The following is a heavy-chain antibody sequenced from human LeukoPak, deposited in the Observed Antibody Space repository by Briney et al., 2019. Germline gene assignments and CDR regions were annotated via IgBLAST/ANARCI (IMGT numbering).Heavy chain of an antibody. D-gene: IGHD6-25*01. J-gene: IGHJ3*02. V-gene: IGHV3-20*04. CDR2: INWNGAGT. CDR1: GFTFDDYG. CDR3: ARRSAAKDAFDI. Sequence: GGSLRLSCVASGFTFDDYGMNWVRQAPGKGLEWVSGINWNGAGTGYADSVKGRFTISRDNAKNSLYLQMNSLRAEDTAVYYCARRSAAKDAFDIWGQGTKVTVSS.